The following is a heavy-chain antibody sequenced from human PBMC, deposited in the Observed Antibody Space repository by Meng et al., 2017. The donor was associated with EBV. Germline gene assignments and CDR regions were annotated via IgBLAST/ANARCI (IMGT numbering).Heavy chain of an antibody. CDR2: INAGNGNT. Sequence: QVQLVHGGAGVKKAGASGKVSCKASGYTFTSYAVHWVRQAPGQRLEWMGWINAGNGNTKYSQKFQGRVTITRDTSASTAYMELSSLRSEDTAVYYCARSGATIFGVVIPTYYFDYWGQGTLVTVSS. CDR1: GYTFTSYA. CDR3: ARSGATIFGVVIPTYYFDY. V-gene: IGHV1-3*01. D-gene: IGHD3-3*01. J-gene: IGHJ4*02.